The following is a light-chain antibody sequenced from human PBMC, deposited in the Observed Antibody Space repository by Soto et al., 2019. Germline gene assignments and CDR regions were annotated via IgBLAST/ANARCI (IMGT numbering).Light chain of an antibody. V-gene: IGLV2-14*01. CDR1: SSDVGGYNY. CDR3: SSYISSSTLVV. J-gene: IGLJ2*01. Sequence: QSVLTQPASVSGSPGQSITISCTGTSSDVGGYNYVPWYQQHPGKAPKLMIYDVSNRPSGVSNRFSGSKSGNTASLTISGLQAEDEADYYCSSYISSSTLVVFGGWTKLTVL. CDR2: DVS.